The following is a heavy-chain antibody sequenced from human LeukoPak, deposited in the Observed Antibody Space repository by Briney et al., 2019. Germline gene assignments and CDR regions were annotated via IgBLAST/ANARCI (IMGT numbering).Heavy chain of an antibody. CDR2: INPNSGGT. CDR1: GYTFTGYY. Sequence: GASVKVSCKASGYTFTGYYMHWVRQAPGQGLEWMGWINPNSGGTNYAQKFQGRVTMTRDTSISTAYMELSRLRSDDTAVYYCARGRCSSTSCYMGLYYYYGMDVWGQGTTVTVSS. J-gene: IGHJ6*02. CDR3: ARGRCSSTSCYMGLYYYYGMDV. D-gene: IGHD2-2*01. V-gene: IGHV1-2*02.